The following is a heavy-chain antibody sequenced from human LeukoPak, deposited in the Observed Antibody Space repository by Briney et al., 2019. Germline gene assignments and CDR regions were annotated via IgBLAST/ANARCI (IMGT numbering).Heavy chain of an antibody. J-gene: IGHJ6*02. CDR3: ARLPTGTMDV. CDR1: GGSITSSTYY. D-gene: IGHD1-14*01. Sequence: PSETQSLTCTVSGGSITSSTYYWGWIRQPPGEGLEWIGSIYYSGSTYYNPSLKSRVTISVDTSKNQFSLKLSSVTAADTAVYYCARLPTGTMDVWGQGTTVTVSS. V-gene: IGHV4-39*01. CDR2: IYYSGST.